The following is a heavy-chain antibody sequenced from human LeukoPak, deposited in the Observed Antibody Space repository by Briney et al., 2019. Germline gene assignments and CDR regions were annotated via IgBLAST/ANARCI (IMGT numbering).Heavy chain of an antibody. Sequence: PGGSLRLSCVASGFNFRTYGMDWVRQAPGKGLEWVSTLNGNGDTTHYADSVKGRFTISRDNSRNTLYLQMNSLRAEDTAVYYCAKPGEMATKYYFDYWGQGTLVTVSS. D-gene: IGHD5-24*01. CDR2: LNGNGDTT. CDR3: AKPGEMATKYYFDY. V-gene: IGHV3-23*01. CDR1: GFNFRTYG. J-gene: IGHJ4*02.